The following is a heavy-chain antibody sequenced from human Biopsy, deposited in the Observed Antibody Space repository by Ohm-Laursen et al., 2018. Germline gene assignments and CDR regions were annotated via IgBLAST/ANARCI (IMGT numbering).Heavy chain of an antibody. CDR3: ARGMRSSGWPYFDS. V-gene: IGHV4-59*01. CDR1: GDSISSYY. J-gene: IGHJ4*02. Sequence: SETLSLTCTVSGDSISSYYWSWIRQPPGKGLQWIGYVYYTGSTANYNPSLESRVTMSVDMPKNQFSLKLSSVIAADTAIYYCARGMRSSGWPYFDSWGQGTLVTVSS. CDR2: VYYTGSTA. D-gene: IGHD6-19*01.